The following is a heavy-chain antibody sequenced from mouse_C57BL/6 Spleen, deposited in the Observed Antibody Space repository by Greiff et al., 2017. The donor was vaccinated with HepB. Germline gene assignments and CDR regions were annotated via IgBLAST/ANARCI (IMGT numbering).Heavy chain of an antibody. CDR1: GYTFTSYW. D-gene: IGHD5-5*01. CDR2: IHPNSGST. J-gene: IGHJ4*01. CDR3: ARRLPFYAMDY. V-gene: IGHV1-64*01. Sequence: QVHVKQSGAELVKPGASVKLSCKASGYTFTSYWMHWVKQRPGQGLEWIGMIHPNSGSTNYNEKFKSKATLTVDKSSSTAYMQLSSLTSEDSAVYYCARRLPFYAMDYWGQGTSVTVSS.